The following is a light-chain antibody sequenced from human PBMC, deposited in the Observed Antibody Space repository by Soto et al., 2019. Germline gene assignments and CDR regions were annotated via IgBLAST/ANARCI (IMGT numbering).Light chain of an antibody. J-gene: IGKJ3*01. CDR2: AAS. CDR3: QQSYSTPST. CDR1: QSISSY. V-gene: IGKV1-39*01. Sequence: DIQMTQSPSSLSASVGDRVTITCRASQSISSYLNWYQQKPGKAPKLLIYAASSLQSGVPSRFSGSGSGTDFTLTISSLQPEDFETYYCQQSYSTPSTFGPGTKVDIX.